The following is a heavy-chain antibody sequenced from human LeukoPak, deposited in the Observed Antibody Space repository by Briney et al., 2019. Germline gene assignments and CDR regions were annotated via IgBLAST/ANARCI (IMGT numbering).Heavy chain of an antibody. CDR3: ARDLAYSDYDGGEVY. Sequence: GASVKVSCKASGYTFTNYYIHWVRQAPGQGLEWMGIINASGGSTNYAQKFQGRVTITADKSTSTAYMELSSLRSEDTAVYYCARDLAYSDYDGGEVYWGQGTLVTVSS. D-gene: IGHD4-11*01. J-gene: IGHJ4*02. CDR1: GYTFTNYY. CDR2: INASGGST. V-gene: IGHV1-46*01.